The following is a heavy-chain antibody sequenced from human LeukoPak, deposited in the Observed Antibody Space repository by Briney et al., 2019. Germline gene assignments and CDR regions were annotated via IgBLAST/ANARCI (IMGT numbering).Heavy chain of an antibody. V-gene: IGHV1-2*06. CDR2: INPNSGGT. J-gene: IGHJ6*03. D-gene: IGHD3-22*01. CDR1: GGTFSSYT. CDR3: AREVPDSSGYYYWSHYYYYMDV. Sequence: ASVKVSCKASGGTFSSYTISWVRQAPGRGLEWMGRINPNSGGTNYAQKFQGRATMTRDTSISTAYMELSRLRSDDTAVYYCAREVPDSSGYYYWSHYYYYMDVWGKGTTVTVSS.